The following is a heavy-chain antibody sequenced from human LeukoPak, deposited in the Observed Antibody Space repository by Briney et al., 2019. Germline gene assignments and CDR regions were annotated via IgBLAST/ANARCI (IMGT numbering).Heavy chain of an antibody. CDR2: IYYSGST. J-gene: IGHJ4*02. CDR3: ARRIAVAGTPFDY. CDR1: GGSISSSSYY. D-gene: IGHD6-19*01. V-gene: IGHV4-39*07. Sequence: SETLSLTCTVSGGSISSSSYYWGWTRQPPGKGLEWIGSIYYSGSTYYNPSLKSRVTISVDTSKNQFSLKLSSVTAADTAVYYCARRIAVAGTPFDYWGQGTLVTASS.